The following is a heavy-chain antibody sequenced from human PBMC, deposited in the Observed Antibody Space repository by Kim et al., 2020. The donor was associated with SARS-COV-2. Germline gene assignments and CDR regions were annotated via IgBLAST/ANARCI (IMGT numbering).Heavy chain of an antibody. V-gene: IGHV3-30*04. CDR1: GFTFSSYA. CDR2: ISYDGSNK. Sequence: EGSLRLSCAASGFTFSSYAMHWVRQAPGKGLEWVAVISYDGSNKYYADSVKGRFTISRDNSKNTLYLQMNSLRAEDTAVYYCARDQVELGLPDYGMDVWGQGTTVTVSS. CDR3: ARDQVELGLPDYGMDV. J-gene: IGHJ6*02. D-gene: IGHD1-1*01.